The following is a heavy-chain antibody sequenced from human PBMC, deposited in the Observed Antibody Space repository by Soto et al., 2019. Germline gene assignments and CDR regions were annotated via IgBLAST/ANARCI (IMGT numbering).Heavy chain of an antibody. CDR3: ARLKYWIVVPAPHFDY. V-gene: IGHV4-39*01. D-gene: IGHD3-22*01. CDR2: IYYSGST. Sequence: KASETLSLTCTVSGDSIRSSTYYWGWVRQPPGKGLEYIGSIYYSGSTFHNPSLKSRVTISVDTSRNQFSLKVTSVTAADTAVYYCARLKYWIVVPAPHFDYWGQGTLVTVSS. CDR1: GDSIRSSTYY. J-gene: IGHJ4*02.